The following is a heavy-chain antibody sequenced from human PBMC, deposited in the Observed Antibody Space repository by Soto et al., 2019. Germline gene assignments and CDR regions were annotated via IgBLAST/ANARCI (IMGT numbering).Heavy chain of an antibody. Sequence: SGPTLVNPTETLTLTCTFSGFSLTSPGMCVSWIRQSPGKALEWLALIERDDDDKYYSTSLKTRLTISKDTRKNQVVLTMANVEPADTATYYCARAIRGPRRFNGMDVWGQGTTVTVS. CDR2: IERDDDDK. CDR3: ARAIRGPRRFNGMDV. D-gene: IGHD2-2*02. V-gene: IGHV2-70*13. CDR1: GFSLTSPGMC. J-gene: IGHJ6*02.